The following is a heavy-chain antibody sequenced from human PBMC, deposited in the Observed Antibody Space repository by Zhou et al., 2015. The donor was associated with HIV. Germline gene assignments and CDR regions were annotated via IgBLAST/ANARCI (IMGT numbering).Heavy chain of an antibody. J-gene: IGHJ4*02. D-gene: IGHD6-6*01. Sequence: QVQLVQSGAEVKKPGSSVKVSCKASGGTFSYAISWVRQAPGQGLEWMGGIIPIFGTTNYAQKFQDRVTITADKSTSTAYMELTSLRSDDTAVYYCARDPVATRSADPYYFDYWGQGTLVTVSS. V-gene: IGHV1-69*06. CDR3: ARDPVATRSADPYYFDY. CDR1: GGTFSYA. CDR2: IIPIFGTT.